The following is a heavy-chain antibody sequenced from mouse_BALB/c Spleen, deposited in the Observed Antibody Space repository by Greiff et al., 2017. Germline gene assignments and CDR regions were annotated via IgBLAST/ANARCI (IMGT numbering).Heavy chain of an antibody. V-gene: IGHV5-9-4*01. CDR3: ARDAYYAMDY. Sequence: DVMLVESGGGLVKPGGSLKLSCAASGFTFSSYAMSWVRQSPEKRLEWVAEISSGGSYTYYPDTVTGRFTISRDNAKNTLYLEMSSLRSEDTAMYYCARDAYYAMDYWGQGTSVTVSS. CDR1: GFTFSSYA. J-gene: IGHJ4*01. CDR2: ISSGGSYT.